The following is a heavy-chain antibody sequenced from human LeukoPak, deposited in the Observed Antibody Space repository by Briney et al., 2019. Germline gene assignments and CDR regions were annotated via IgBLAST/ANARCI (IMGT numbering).Heavy chain of an antibody. CDR3: ARDTSHSSSSVYYYYYYMDV. J-gene: IGHJ6*03. D-gene: IGHD6-6*01. CDR1: GYTFTSYY. V-gene: IGHV1-46*01. CDR2: INPSGGST. Sequence: ASVKVSCKASGYTFTSYYMHWVRQAPGQGLEWMGIINPSGGSTSYAQKFQGRDTMTRDMSTSTVYMELSSLRSEDTAVYYCARDTSHSSSSVYYYYYYMDVWGKGTTVTVSS.